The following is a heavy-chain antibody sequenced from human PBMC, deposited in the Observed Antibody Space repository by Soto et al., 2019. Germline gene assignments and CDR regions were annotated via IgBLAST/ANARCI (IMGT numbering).Heavy chain of an antibody. D-gene: IGHD6-19*01. CDR3: AGVIEVACHYYYGMDV. J-gene: IGHJ6*02. V-gene: IGHV5-10-1*01. Sequence: EVQLVQSGAEVKKPGESLRISCKGSGYSFTSYWISWVRQMPGKGLEWMGRVDPSDSYTNYSPSFQGHVTISADKSISTAYLQWSSLKASDTAMYYCAGVIEVACHYYYGMDVWGQGTTVTVSS. CDR1: GYSFTSYW. CDR2: VDPSDSYT.